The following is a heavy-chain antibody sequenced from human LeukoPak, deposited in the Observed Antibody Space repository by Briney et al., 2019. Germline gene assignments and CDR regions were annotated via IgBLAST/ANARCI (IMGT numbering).Heavy chain of an antibody. CDR2: IYSAGST. D-gene: IGHD2-8*02. CDR1: GFSLSANY. Sequence: GGSLRLSCAASGFSLSANYMSWIRQAPARRLEWVALIYSAGSTYYADSVKGRFTISRDTSNNTLFLRMSSLHTEDAALYFCARGDTGAFDIWGRGTLVTVSS. V-gene: IGHV3-53*01. J-gene: IGHJ3*02. CDR3: ARGDTGAFDI.